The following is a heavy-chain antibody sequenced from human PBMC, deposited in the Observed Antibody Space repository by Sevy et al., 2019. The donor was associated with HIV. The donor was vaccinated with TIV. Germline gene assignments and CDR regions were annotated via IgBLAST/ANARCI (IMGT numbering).Heavy chain of an antibody. V-gene: IGHV3-7*01. CDR3: ATGGYYKYNWLGS. CDR1: GFTFSSNW. D-gene: IGHD3-9*01. CDR2: IKQDGSEK. J-gene: IGHJ5*01. Sequence: GGSLRLSCAASGFTFSSNWMNWVRQAPGKGLEWVANIKQDGSEKYYVDPVEGRFTISRDNAKNSLYLELNSLRAEDTAVYYCATGGYYKYNWLGSWGQGTLVTVSS.